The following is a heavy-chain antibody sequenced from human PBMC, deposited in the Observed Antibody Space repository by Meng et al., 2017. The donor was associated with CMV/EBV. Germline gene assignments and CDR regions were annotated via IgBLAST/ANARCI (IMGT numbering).Heavy chain of an antibody. CDR3: ARQGNSGGDWLDP. J-gene: IGHJ5*02. V-gene: IGHV5-51*01. CDR1: GYSFTNYW. CDR2: IYQSDSDT. D-gene: IGHD1-7*01. Sequence: GGSLRLSCQASGYSFTNYWIGWVRQMPGKGLEWMGIIYQSDSDTRYSPSFQGQVSMSVDKSINTAYLKWSSLKASDSAMYYCARQGNSGGDWLDPWGQGTPVTVSS.